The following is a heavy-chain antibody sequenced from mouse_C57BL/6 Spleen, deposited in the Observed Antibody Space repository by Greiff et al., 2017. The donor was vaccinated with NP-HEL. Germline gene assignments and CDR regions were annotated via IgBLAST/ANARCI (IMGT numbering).Heavy chain of an antibody. CDR2: IDPEDGET. CDR1: GFNIKDYY. Sequence: VQLKQSGAELVKPGASVKLSCTASGFNIKDYYMHWVKQRTEQGLEWIGRIDPEDGETKYDPKFKGKATITADTSSNTAYLQLSSLTSEDTAVYSCARLTGTGYAMDYWGQGTSVTVSS. CDR3: ARLTGTGYAMDY. D-gene: IGHD4-1*01. J-gene: IGHJ4*01. V-gene: IGHV14-2*01.